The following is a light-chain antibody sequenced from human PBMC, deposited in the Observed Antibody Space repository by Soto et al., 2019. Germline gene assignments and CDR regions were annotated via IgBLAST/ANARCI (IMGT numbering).Light chain of an antibody. J-gene: IGLJ3*02. V-gene: IGLV2-14*01. CDR1: SSDVGGYNY. CDR3: SSYTSSSWV. Sequence: QSVLTQPASVSGSPGQSITISCTGTSSDVGGYNYVSWHQQHPGKAPKLMIYEVSNRPSGVSNRFSGSKSGNTASLTISGLQAEDEADYYCSSYTSSSWVFGGGTKLTVL. CDR2: EVS.